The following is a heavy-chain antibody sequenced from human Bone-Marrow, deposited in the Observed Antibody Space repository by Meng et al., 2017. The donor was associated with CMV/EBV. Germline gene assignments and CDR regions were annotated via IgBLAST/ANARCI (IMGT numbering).Heavy chain of an antibody. CDR2: ISGSGGSK. D-gene: IGHD6-13*01. CDR1: GFTFSSYG. CDR3: AKGKGIAAAGTPDY. V-gene: IGHV3-23*01. J-gene: IGHJ4*02. Sequence: GGSLRLSCAASGFTFSSYGMYWVRQAPGKGLEWVSAISGSGGSKYYADSVKGRFTNSRENSKSTLYLQMNSLRAEDTAVYYCAKGKGIAAAGTPDYWGQGTMVTVSS.